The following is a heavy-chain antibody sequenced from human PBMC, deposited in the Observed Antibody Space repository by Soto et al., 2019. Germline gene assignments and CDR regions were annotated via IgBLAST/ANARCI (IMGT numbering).Heavy chain of an antibody. Sequence: ASXRVSCKASGYTFTNYGINWVRQAPGQGLEWMGWISPFTGDTHYTQSLQGRITMTTDTSTSTAYMELRSLRSADTAVYYCARSCSGGSCHSAYWGQGTLVTVSS. CDR3: ARSCSGGSCHSAY. CDR1: GYTFTNYG. D-gene: IGHD2-15*01. J-gene: IGHJ4*02. V-gene: IGHV1-18*04. CDR2: ISPFTGDT.